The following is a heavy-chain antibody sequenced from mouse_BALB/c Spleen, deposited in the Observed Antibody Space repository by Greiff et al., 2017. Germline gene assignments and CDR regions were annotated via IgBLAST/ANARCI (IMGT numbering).Heavy chain of an antibody. Sequence: QVQLQQTGPGLVQPSQSLSITCTVSGFSLTSYGVHWVRQPPGKGLEWLGVIWAGGSTNYNSALMSRLSISKDNSKSQVFLKMNSLQTDDTAMYYCARDSPDYYGYDEGFAYWGQGTLVTVSA. J-gene: IGHJ3*01. D-gene: IGHD2-2*01. CDR2: IWAGGST. CDR1: GFSLTSYG. V-gene: IGHV2-9*02. CDR3: ARDSPDYYGYDEGFAY.